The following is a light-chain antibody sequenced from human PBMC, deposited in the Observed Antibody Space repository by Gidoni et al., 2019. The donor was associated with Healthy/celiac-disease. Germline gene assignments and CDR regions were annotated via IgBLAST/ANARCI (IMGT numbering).Light chain of an antibody. CDR2: DAS. J-gene: IGKJ1*01. CDR3: QQRSNGPLT. Sequence: EIVLTQSPATLSLSPGERATLSCRASQRVSSYLAWYQQKPGQAPRLRIYDASNRATGIPARFSGSGSGTDFTLTISSLEPEDFAVYYCQQRSNGPLTFGQGTKVEIK. CDR1: QRVSSY. V-gene: IGKV3-11*01.